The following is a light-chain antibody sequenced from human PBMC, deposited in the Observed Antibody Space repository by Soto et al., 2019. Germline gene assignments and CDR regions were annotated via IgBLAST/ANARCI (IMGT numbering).Light chain of an antibody. V-gene: IGKV3-11*01. CDR3: RPHST. CDR2: DAS. CDR1: QSVSSY. J-gene: IGKJ1*01. Sequence: EIVLTQSPATLSLSPGERATLSCRASQSVSSYLAWYQQKPGQAPRLLIYDASNRATGIPARFSGSGSGTDFTPTISSLEPEYFAVYYCRPHSTFGQGTKVEIK.